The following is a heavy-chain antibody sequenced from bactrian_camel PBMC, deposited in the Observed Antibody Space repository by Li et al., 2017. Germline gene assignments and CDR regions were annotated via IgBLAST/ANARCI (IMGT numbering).Heavy chain of an antibody. CDR2: VDTAGKV. D-gene: IGHD6*01. CDR1: GYSDSTFC. Sequence: VQLVESGGGAVQAGGSLRLSCAASGYSDSTFCMAWFRQVAGKNREAVATVDTAGKVTYANSVKGRFTISRDSAKNTVYLQMNNLGPEDTAMYYCAADFRWCGDSWPSVDFPYWGQGTQVTVS. V-gene: IGHV3S53*01. CDR3: AADFRWCGDSWPSVDFPY. J-gene: IGHJ4*01.